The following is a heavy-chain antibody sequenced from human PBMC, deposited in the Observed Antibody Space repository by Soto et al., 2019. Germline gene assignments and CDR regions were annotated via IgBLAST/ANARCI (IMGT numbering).Heavy chain of an antibody. CDR1: GFTFDDYA. CDR3: AKTLGDYERWYDY. J-gene: IGHJ4*02. D-gene: IGHD4-17*01. CDR2: ISWNSGTK. V-gene: IGHV3-9*01. Sequence: EVHLVESGGGLVQPGRSLRLSCAASGFTFDDYAMHWVRQAPGKGLEWVSGISWNSGTKGYADSVKGRFTISRDNAKNSLYLQMNSLRAEDTALYYCAKTLGDYERWYDYWGQGTLVTVSS.